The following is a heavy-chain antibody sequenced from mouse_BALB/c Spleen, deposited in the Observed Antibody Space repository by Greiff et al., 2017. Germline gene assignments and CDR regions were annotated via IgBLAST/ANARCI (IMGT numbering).Heavy chain of an antibody. D-gene: IGHD1-2*01. J-gene: IGHJ2*01. CDR3: ARSTTALNY. CDR1: GYSITSGYY. CDR2: ISYDGSN. V-gene: IGHV3-6*02. Sequence: DVQLQESGPGLVKPSQSLSLTCSVTGYSITSGYYWNWIRQFPGNKLEWMGYISYDGSNNYNPSLKNRISITRDTSKNQFFLKLNSVTTEDTATYYCARSTTALNYWGQGTTLTVAS.